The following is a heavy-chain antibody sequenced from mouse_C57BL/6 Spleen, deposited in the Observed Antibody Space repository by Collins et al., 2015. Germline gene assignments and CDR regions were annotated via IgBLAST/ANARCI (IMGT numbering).Heavy chain of an antibody. V-gene: IGHV9-3-1*01. J-gene: IGHJ1*01. CDR3: AAYYGYDEGYWYFDV. CDR1: GYTFTNYG. D-gene: IGHD2-9*01. Sequence: QIQLVQSGPELKKPGETVKISCKASGYTFTNYGMNWVKQAPGKGLKWMGWINTYTGEPTYADDFKGRFAFSLETSASTAYLQINNLKNEDTATYFCAAYYGYDEGYWYFDVWGAGTTVTVSS. CDR2: INTYTGEP.